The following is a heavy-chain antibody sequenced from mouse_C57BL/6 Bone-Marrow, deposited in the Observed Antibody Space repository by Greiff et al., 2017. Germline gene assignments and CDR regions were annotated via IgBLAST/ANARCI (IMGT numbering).Heavy chain of an antibody. CDR2: IHPTSGST. Sequence: QVQLQQPGAELVKPGASVKLSCKASGYTFTSYWMHWVKQRPGQGLEWIGMIHPTSGSTNYNEKFKSKATLTVDKSSSTAYMQLSSLTSEDSAVXYCARGDYYVSRFDYWGQGTTLTVSS. V-gene: IGHV1-64*01. D-gene: IGHD1-1*01. CDR1: GYTFTSYW. CDR3: ARGDYYVSRFDY. J-gene: IGHJ2*01.